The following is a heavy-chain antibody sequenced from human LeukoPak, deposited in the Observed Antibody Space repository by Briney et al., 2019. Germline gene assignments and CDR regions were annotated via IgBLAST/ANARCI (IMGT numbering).Heavy chain of an antibody. CDR3: ARDGYNFSFDY. J-gene: IGHJ4*02. CDR2: ISSSSSYI. V-gene: IGHV3-21*01. Sequence: GGSLRLSCAASGFTFSSYSMNWVRQAPGKGLEWVSSISSSSSYIYYADSVKGRFTISRDKAKNSLYLQMNSLRAEETAVYYCARDGYNFSFDYWGQGTLVTVSS. CDR1: GFTFSSYS. D-gene: IGHD5-24*01.